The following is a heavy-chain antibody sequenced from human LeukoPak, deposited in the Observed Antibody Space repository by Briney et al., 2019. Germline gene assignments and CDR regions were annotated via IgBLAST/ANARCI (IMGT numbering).Heavy chain of an antibody. Sequence: GGSLRLSCAASGLTFSTYSMHWVRQAPGKGLEWVAVISYDGSTKYYADSVKGRFTISRDNAKNSLYLQMNSLRDEDTAVYYCARGSSETRIYYFDYWGQGTLVTVSS. V-gene: IGHV3-30*04. CDR3: ARGSSETRIYYFDY. CDR1: GLTFSTYS. J-gene: IGHJ4*02. D-gene: IGHD1-14*01. CDR2: ISYDGSTK.